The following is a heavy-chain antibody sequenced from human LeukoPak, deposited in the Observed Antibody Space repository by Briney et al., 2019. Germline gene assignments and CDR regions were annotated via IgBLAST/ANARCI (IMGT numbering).Heavy chain of an antibody. CDR2: IIPIFGTA. CDR3: ARDGIAAREVAFDY. D-gene: IGHD6-6*01. J-gene: IGHJ4*02. Sequence: ASVKVSCKASGGTFSSYAISWVRQAPGQGLERMGGIIPIFGTADYAQKFQGRVTITADESTSTAYMELSSLRSEDTAVYYCARDGIAAREVAFDYWGQGTLVTVSS. CDR1: GGTFSSYA. V-gene: IGHV1-69*13.